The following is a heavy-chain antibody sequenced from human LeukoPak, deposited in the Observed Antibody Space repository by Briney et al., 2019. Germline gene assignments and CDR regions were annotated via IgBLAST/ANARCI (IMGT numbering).Heavy chain of an antibody. J-gene: IGHJ6*02. CDR2: IIPILGIA. V-gene: IGHV1-69*04. D-gene: IGHD6-19*01. Sequence: ASVKVSCKASGGTFSSYAISWVRQAPGQGLEWMGRIIPILGIANYAQKFQGRVTITADKPTSTAYMELSSLRSEDTAVYYCARVPVAGNFDYYYGMDVWGQGTTFTVSS. CDR1: GGTFSSYA. CDR3: ARVPVAGNFDYYYGMDV.